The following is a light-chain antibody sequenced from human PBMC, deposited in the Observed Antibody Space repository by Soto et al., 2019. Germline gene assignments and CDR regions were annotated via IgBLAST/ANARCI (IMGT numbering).Light chain of an antibody. Sequence: EIVLPQSPGTLSLSPGESATLSCRASQSVSSSYLAWYQQKPGQAPRLLIYGASSRATGIPDRFSGSGSGTDFTLTISRLEPEDFAVYYCQQYGSPRTFGQGTKVEIK. CDR2: GAS. CDR1: QSVSSSY. CDR3: QQYGSPRT. J-gene: IGKJ1*01. V-gene: IGKV3-20*01.